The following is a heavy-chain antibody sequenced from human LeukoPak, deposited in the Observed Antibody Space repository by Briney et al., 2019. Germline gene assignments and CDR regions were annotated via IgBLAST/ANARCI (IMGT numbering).Heavy chain of an antibody. Sequence: GGSLRLSCAASGFTFSYYGMYWVRQAPGKGLEWVTFIRYDGSDKYYADPVKGRFTISRDNFKNTVFLQMNSLRAEDTGVYYCAKGGTGQQLWAESYWGQGTLVTVSS. CDR2: IRYDGSDK. V-gene: IGHV3-30*02. CDR1: GFTFSYYG. D-gene: IGHD6-13*01. J-gene: IGHJ4*02. CDR3: AKGGTGQQLWAESY.